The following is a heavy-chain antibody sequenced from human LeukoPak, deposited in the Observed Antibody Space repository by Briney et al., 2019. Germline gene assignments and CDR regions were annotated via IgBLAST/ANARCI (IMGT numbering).Heavy chain of an antibody. CDR1: GFSFSSYW. CDR3: ARIRGDCSGGSCYFDAFDI. Sequence: GGSLRLSCAASGFSFSSYWMHWVRQAPGKGLVWVSRINSEGSSTTYADSVKGRFTIARDNAKNTLYLQMNSLRAEDTAVYYCARIRGDCSGGSCYFDAFDIWGQGTMATVSS. J-gene: IGHJ3*02. D-gene: IGHD2-15*01. V-gene: IGHV3-74*01. CDR2: INSEGSST.